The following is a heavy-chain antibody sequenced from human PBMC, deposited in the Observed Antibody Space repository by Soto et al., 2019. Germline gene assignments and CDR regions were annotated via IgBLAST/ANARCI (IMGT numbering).Heavy chain of an antibody. CDR2: IQSGGST. CDR1: GFTVSSKY. CDR3: ARDDVHWSGGRCYGVPMDV. Sequence: EVQLVESGGGLVQPGGSLRLSCAASGFTVSSKYMSWVRQAPGKGLEWVSLIQSGGSTLYADSVKGRLTISRANSTNTRYLHMNRLTGADTAVYYCARDDVHWSGGRCYGVPMDVWGKATTVTVSS. J-gene: IGHJ6*03. V-gene: IGHV3-66*01. D-gene: IGHD2-15*01.